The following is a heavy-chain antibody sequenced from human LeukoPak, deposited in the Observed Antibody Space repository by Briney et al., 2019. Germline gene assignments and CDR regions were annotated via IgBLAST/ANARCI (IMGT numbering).Heavy chain of an antibody. Sequence: ASVKVSCKASGYTFTGYYMHWVRQAPGQGLEWMGWVNPNSGGTNYAQKFQGRVTMTRDTSISTAYMELSRLRSDDTAGYYFASPGCSGGSCYSGYYYYMDVWGKATTVTVSS. D-gene: IGHD2-15*01. V-gene: IGHV1-2*02. J-gene: IGHJ6*03. CDR1: GYTFTGYY. CDR3: ASPGCSGGSCYSGYYYYMDV. CDR2: VNPNSGGT.